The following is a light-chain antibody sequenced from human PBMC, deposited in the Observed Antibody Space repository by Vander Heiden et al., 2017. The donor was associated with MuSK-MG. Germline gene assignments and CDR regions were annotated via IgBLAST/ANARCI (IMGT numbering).Light chain of an antibody. V-gene: IGKV4-1*01. CDR3: QQYYSPPLT. CDR1: QSVLYSSNNKNY. Sequence: DIVMTQSPDSLAVSLGERATINCMPSQSVLYSSNNKNYLAWYQQKPGQPPKLLIYWASSRESGVPDRFSGSGSGTDFTLTISSLQAEDVAVYYCQQYYSPPLTFGGGTKVEIK. CDR2: WAS. J-gene: IGKJ4*01.